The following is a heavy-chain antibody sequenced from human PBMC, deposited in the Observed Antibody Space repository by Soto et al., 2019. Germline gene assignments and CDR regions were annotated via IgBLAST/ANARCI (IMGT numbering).Heavy chain of an antibody. CDR1: VYSISSGYY. D-gene: IGHD6-13*01. J-gene: IGHJ3*01. Sequence: SQTVSLTCAVSVYSISSGYYWGWIRQPPGSGLEWIGSVYHSGSTYFKSSLKSRLSMSIDTSRNQLSLRLTSVTAADTAVYWCARDRREYPSSWSTVVDAFHGWGLGTRVNVS. CDR3: ARDRREYPSSWSTVVDAFHG. V-gene: IGHV4-38-2*02. CDR2: VYHSGST.